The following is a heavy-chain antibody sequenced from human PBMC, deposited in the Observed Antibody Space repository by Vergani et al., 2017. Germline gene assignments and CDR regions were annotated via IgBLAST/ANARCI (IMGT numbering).Heavy chain of an antibody. CDR2: INNDGQT. CDR1: GESFSSFY. V-gene: IGHV4-34*02. J-gene: IGHJ4*02. Sequence: QVQLQQWGAGVVKPSGTLSLTCAVFGESFSSFYWSWIRQPPGTGMEWIGEINNDGQTNYNPSLESRVTVSRDTAKNQFSLNLMSVTAADTAMYYCAVRQRVNLVGGEIVTKRTFDYWSQGSLVTVSS. D-gene: IGHD3-10*01. CDR3: AVRQRVNLVGGEIVTKRTFDY.